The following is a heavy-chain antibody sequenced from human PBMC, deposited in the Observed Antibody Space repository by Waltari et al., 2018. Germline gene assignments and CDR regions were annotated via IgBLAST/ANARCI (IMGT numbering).Heavy chain of an antibody. D-gene: IGHD2-2*01. J-gene: IGHJ6*02. CDR2: INHSGST. CDR1: GGSFSGYY. V-gene: IGHV4-34*01. Sequence: QVQLQQWGAGLLKPSETLSLTCAVYGGSFSGYYWSWIRQPPGKGLEWIGEINHSGSTNYNPSLKMRVTISVDTSKNQFSLKLSSVTAADTAVYYCARVSYCSSTSCNLGTYYYYGMDVWGQGTTVTVSS. CDR3: ARVSYCSSTSCNLGTYYYYGMDV.